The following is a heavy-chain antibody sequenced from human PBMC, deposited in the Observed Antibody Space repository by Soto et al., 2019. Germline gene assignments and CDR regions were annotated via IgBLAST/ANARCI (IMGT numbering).Heavy chain of an antibody. CDR2: IIPIFGTA. V-gene: IGHV1-69*13. J-gene: IGHJ4*02. CDR3: ARLSSASSAWLTDY. CDR1: GVTFSSYA. Sequence: SVKVSCKASGVTFSSYAISWVRQAPGQGLEWMVGIIPIFGTANYAQKFQGRVTSTADESRSTAYMELRSLRSDDAAVYYCARLSSASSAWLTDYSGQGTLVNVSS. D-gene: IGHD2-2*01.